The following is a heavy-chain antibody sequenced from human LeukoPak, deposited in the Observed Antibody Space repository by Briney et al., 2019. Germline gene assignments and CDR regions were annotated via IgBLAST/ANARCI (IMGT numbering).Heavy chain of an antibody. D-gene: IGHD7-27*01. J-gene: IGHJ4*02. CDR1: GFTFSSYG. V-gene: IGHV3-33*06. Sequence: GRSLRLSCAASGFTFSSYGMHWVRQAPGKGLEWVAVIWYDGSNKYYADSVKGRFTISRDNSKNTLYLQMNSLRAEDTAVYYCAKDGGLWVSAHWGDSWGRGTLVTVSS. CDR2: IWYDGSNK. CDR3: AKDGGLWVSAHWGDS.